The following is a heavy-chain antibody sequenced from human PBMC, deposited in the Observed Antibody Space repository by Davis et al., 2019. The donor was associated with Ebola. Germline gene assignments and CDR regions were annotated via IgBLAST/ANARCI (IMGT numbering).Heavy chain of an antibody. J-gene: IGHJ4*02. CDR1: GYTFTGYY. CDR2: ISPNSGGT. Sequence: ASVKVSCKASGYTFTGYYLHWVRQAPGQGLEWMGRISPNSGGTNYAQKFQGRVTMTRDTSISTAYMELSRLTSDDTAVYYCARGLYGWYYFDYWGQGTLVTVSS. V-gene: IGHV1-2*06. D-gene: IGHD6-19*01. CDR3: ARGLYGWYYFDY.